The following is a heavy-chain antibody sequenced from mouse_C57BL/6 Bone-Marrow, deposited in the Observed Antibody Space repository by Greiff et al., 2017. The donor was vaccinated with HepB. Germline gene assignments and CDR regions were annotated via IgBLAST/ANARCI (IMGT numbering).Heavy chain of an antibody. Sequence: VKLQESGAELVRPGTSVKMSCKASGYTFTNYWIGWAKQRPGHGLEWIGDIYPGGGYTNYNEKFKGKATLTADKSSSTAYMQFSSLTSEDSAIYYCARIYGHFDYWGQGTTLTVSS. J-gene: IGHJ2*01. CDR3: ARIYGHFDY. CDR1: GYTFTNYW. D-gene: IGHD1-1*02. CDR2: IYPGGGYT. V-gene: IGHV1-63*01.